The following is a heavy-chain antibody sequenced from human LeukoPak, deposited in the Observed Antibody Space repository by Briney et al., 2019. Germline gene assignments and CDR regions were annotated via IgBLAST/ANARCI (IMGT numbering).Heavy chain of an antibody. CDR2: IFSGGST. D-gene: IGHD3-22*01. J-gene: IGHJ4*02. CDR3: ARVDTYYCDSSGYDYFDY. V-gene: IGHV3-66*01. CDR1: GFPVSSNY. Sequence: GGSLRLSCAASGFPVSSNYMSWVRQAPGKGLEWVSVIFSGGSTYYADSVKGRFTISRDNSKNTVYLQMNGLRAGDTAVYYCARVDTYYCDSSGYDYFDYWGQGTLVTVSS.